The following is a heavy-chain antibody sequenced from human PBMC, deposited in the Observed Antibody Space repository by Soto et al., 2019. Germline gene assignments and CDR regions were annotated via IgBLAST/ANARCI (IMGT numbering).Heavy chain of an antibody. CDR1: GFTFSSYA. Sequence: EVLLLEPGGGLVQSGGSLRLSSAASGFTFSSYAMSWVRQAPGKGLEWVSAISGSGGTTYYADSVKGRFTFSRNNSKNTLYPQMNSPRAEDTAVYYCAKTANGWFSAFDIWGQGTMVTVSS. J-gene: IGHJ3*02. CDR2: ISGSGGTT. CDR3: AKTANGWFSAFDI. D-gene: IGHD6-19*01. V-gene: IGHV3-23*01.